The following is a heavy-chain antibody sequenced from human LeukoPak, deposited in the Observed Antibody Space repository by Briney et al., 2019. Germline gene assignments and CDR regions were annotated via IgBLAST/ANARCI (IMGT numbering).Heavy chain of an antibody. CDR1: GYTYTSYD. D-gene: IGHD3-9*01. V-gene: IGHV1-8*01. CDR3: ARGSKGYDILTGYYIRPGTFDP. Sequence: ASVKVSCKASGYTYTSYDINWVRQATEQGLEWMGWMNPNSGNTGYAQKFQGRVTMTRNTSISTAYMELSSLRSEDTAVYYCARGSKGYDILTGYYIRPGTFDPWGQGTLVTVSS. CDR2: MNPNSGNT. J-gene: IGHJ5*02.